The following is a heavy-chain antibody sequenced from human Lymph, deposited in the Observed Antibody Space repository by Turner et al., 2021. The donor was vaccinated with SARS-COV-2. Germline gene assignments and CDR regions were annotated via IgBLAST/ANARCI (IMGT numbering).Heavy chain of an antibody. J-gene: IGHJ4*02. Sequence: EVQLLESGGGLVQPGGSLRLSCAASGFTFSSYAMSWVRQAPGRGLECVSTISSSGGSTYYADSVKGRFTISRDNSKNTLYLQMSSLRAEDTAVYYCAKDPNWYVLSAVDYWGQGTLVTVSS. CDR3: AKDPNWYVLSAVDY. CDR2: ISSSGGST. CDR1: GFTFSSYA. V-gene: IGHV3-23*01. D-gene: IGHD1-1*01.